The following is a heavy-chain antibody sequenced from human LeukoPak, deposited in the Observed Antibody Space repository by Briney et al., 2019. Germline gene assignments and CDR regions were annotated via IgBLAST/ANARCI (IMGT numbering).Heavy chain of an antibody. CDR2: ISHSGST. CDR3: ARDQGWFDP. CDR1: GYFISSDYY. V-gene: IGHV4-38-2*02. J-gene: IGHJ5*02. Sequence: PSETLSLTCTGSGYFISSDYYWGWIRQPPGKGLEWIGSISHSGSTYYNPSLKSRVTISIDTSKNQFSLKLSSVTAADTAVYYCARDQGWFDPWGQGALVTVSS.